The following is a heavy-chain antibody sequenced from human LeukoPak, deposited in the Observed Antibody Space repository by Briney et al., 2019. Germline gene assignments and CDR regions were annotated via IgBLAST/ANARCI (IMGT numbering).Heavy chain of an antibody. J-gene: IGHJ4*02. CDR3: ARDVGRAAGDY. V-gene: IGHV1-2*02. CDR1: GYTFTGYY. Sequence: ASVKVSCKSSGYTFTGYYMHWVRQAPGHGLEWKGWNNPNSGGTNYTRKFQSRVNMTRDTAISTAYMELSRRRSDDTAVYYCARDVGRAAGDYWGEGTLVTVSS. CDR2: NNPNSGGT.